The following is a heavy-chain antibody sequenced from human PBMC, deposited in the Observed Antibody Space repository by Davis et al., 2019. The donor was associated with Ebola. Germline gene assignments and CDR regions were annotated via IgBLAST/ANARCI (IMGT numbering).Heavy chain of an antibody. Sequence: LRLSCTVSGGSIASDDYSWTWIRQPAGKGLEWIGHIYSGLVTNYNSSLKRRVTISVDTSKNQFSLKMTSVTAADSAVYYCAREDKIIVEPAANWFDPWGQGTLVTVSS. CDR2: IYSGLVT. V-gene: IGHV4-61*09. D-gene: IGHD2-2*01. CDR1: GGSIASDDYS. CDR3: AREDKIIVEPAANWFDP. J-gene: IGHJ5*02.